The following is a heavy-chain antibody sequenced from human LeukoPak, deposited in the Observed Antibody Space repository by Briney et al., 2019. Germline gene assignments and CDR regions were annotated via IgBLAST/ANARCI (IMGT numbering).Heavy chain of an antibody. CDR2: ISSNTKYI. CDR1: GFTFNIYV. J-gene: IGHJ4*02. D-gene: IGHD6-6*01. Sequence: GGSLRLSCAASGFTFNIYVMNWVRQAPGKGLEWVSSISSNTKYIYYADSVKGRFTISRDNAKNSLYLQMNSLRAEDTAVYYCARELPIAVRRGLDYWGQGTLVTVSS. CDR3: ARELPIAVRRGLDY. V-gene: IGHV3-21*04.